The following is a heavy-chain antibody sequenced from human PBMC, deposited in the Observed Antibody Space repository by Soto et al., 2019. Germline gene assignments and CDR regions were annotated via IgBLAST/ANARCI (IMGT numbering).Heavy chain of an antibody. CDR1: GGSISSYF. CDR3: ARLSGSYNDRYFDN. D-gene: IGHD1-26*01. Sequence: PSETLSLTCTVSGGSISSYFWSWIRQPPGKGLEWIGYIYYSGNTYYNASLKSRLTISVDTSNNQFSLKVKSVTAADTAVYFCARLSGSYNDRYFDNWGQGTLVTVS. CDR2: IYYSGNT. V-gene: IGHV4-59*12. J-gene: IGHJ4*02.